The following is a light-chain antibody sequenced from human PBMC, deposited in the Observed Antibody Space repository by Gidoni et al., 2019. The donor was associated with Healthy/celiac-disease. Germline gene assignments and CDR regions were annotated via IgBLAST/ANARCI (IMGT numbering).Light chain of an antibody. V-gene: IGKV3-20*01. Sequence: EIVLTQSPGTLSLSPGERATLSCRASQSVSSSYLAWYQQKPGQAPRLRIYGASSRATGLPDRFSGSGSGTDFTLTISRLEPEDFAVYYCQQYGSSPPLTFGGXTKVEIK. CDR3: QQYGSSPPLT. CDR1: QSVSSSY. CDR2: GAS. J-gene: IGKJ4*01.